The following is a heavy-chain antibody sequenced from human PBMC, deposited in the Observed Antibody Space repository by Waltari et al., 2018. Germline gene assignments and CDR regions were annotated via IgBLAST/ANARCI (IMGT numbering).Heavy chain of an antibody. CDR3: VTSLRSETTK. CDR1: ACLFSDYN. Sequence: EVQLVESGGNLVQHGGSLRLTCVAAACLFSDYNITWIRPAPGKALEWLSFITGIGTTIQYADSVKGRFTSSRDNLKNSVYLQMNSLRDEDTAVYYCVTSLRSETTKWGQGTLVTVSS. CDR2: ITGIGTTI. V-gene: IGHV3-48*02. J-gene: IGHJ4*02. D-gene: IGHD1-7*01.